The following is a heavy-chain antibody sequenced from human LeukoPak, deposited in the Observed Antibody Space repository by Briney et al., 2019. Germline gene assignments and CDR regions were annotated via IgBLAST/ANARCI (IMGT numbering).Heavy chain of an antibody. V-gene: IGHV3-23*01. D-gene: IGHD3-22*01. CDR1: GFTFSSYA. Sequence: TGGSLRLSCAASGFTFSSYAMSWVRQAPGKGLEWVSAISGSGGSTYYADSVKGRFTISRDNSKNTLYLQMNSLRAEDTAVYYCANGGYYYDSSGYYYSQPPNDYWGQGTLVTVSS. CDR3: ANGGYYYDSSGYYYSQPPNDY. CDR2: ISGSGGST. J-gene: IGHJ4*02.